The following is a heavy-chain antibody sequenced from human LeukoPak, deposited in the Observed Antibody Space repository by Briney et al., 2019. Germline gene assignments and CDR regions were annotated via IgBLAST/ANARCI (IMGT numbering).Heavy chain of an antibody. CDR3: ARATYYYYDSSGYYGY. CDR1: RFTFSTSW. J-gene: IGHJ4*02. V-gene: IGHV3-7*01. CDR2: IKPDGIEK. D-gene: IGHD3-22*01. Sequence: PGGSLRLSCAASRFTFSTSWMNWVRQAPGKGLEWVANIKPDGIEKYYVDSVKGRFTFSRDNAKNSLYLQMNSLRAEDTAVYYCARATYYYYDSSGYYGYWGQGTLVTVSS.